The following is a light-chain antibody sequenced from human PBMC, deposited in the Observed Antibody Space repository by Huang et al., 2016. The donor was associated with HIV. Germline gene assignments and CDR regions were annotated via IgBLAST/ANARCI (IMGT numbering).Light chain of an antibody. CDR3: QQSYSTPRT. CDR1: QSIRSY. V-gene: IGKV1-39*01. CDR2: SAS. J-gene: IGKJ1*01. Sequence: DIQMTQSPSSLSASVGDRVTITCRASQSIRSYLNWYQQKPGKAPKLLLYSASSLQSGVTSRFSGSGSGTDFTLTISSLQPEDFATYYCQQSYSTPRTFGQGTKVEIK.